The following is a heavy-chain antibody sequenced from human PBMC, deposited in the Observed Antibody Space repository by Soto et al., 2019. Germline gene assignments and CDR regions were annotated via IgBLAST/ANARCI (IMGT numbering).Heavy chain of an antibody. J-gene: IGHJ4*02. CDR1: GYTFTSYY. CDR3: ARALPYCSSTSCLFDY. D-gene: IGHD2-2*01. CDR2: INPSGGST. Sequence: ASVKASCKASGYTFTSYYMHWVRQAPEQGLEWMGIINPSGGSTSYAQKFQGRVTMTRDTSTSTVYMELSSLRSEDTAVYYCARALPYCSSTSCLFDYWGQGTLVTVS. V-gene: IGHV1-46*03.